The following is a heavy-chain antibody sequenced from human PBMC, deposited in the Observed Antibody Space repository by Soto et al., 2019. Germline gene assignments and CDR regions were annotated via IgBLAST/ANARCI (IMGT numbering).Heavy chain of an antibody. J-gene: IGHJ3*02. Sequence: EVQLVESGGGLVQPGGSLRLSCAASGFTFSSYSMNWVRQAPGKGLEWVSYISSSSSTIYYADSVKGRFTISRDNAKNSLYLQMNSLRDEDTAVYYCARGETYYDILTGCAFDIWGQGTMVTVSS. V-gene: IGHV3-48*02. D-gene: IGHD3-9*01. CDR3: ARGETYYDILTGCAFDI. CDR2: ISSSSSTI. CDR1: GFTFSSYS.